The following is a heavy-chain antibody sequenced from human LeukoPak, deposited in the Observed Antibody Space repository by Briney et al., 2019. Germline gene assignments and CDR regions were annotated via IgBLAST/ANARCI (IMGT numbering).Heavy chain of an antibody. V-gene: IGHV3-74*01. CDR1: GFTFSSYW. CDR3: ARGSYYYDSSGYSPGAY. D-gene: IGHD3-22*01. J-gene: IGHJ4*02. Sequence: PGGSLRLSCAASGFTFSSYWMHWVRQAPGKGLVWVSRIKSDGSSTSYADSVKGRFTISRDNAKNTLYLQMNSLRAEDTAVYYCARGSYYYDSSGYSPGAYWGQGTLVTDSS. CDR2: IKSDGSST.